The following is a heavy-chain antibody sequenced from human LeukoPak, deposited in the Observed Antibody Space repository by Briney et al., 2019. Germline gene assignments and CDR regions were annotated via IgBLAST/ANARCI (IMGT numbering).Heavy chain of an antibody. V-gene: IGHV3-9*01. CDR2: ISWNSGSI. D-gene: IGHD6-13*01. J-gene: IGHJ4*02. Sequence: PGRSLRLSCAASGFTFDDYAMHWVRQAPGKGLEGVSGISWNSGSIGYADSVKGRFTISRDNAKNSLYLQMNSLRAEDTALYYCAKGDDSSSWDLFDYWGQGTLVTVSS. CDR1: GFTFDDYA. CDR3: AKGDDSSSWDLFDY.